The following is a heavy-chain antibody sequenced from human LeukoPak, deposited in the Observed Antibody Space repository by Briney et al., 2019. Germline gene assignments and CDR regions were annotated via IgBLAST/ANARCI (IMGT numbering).Heavy chain of an antibody. CDR2: INAYNGNT. D-gene: IGHD3-22*01. Sequence: ASVKVSCTASGGTFSSYAISWVRQAPGQGLEWMGWINAYNGNTNYAQKLQGRVTMTTDTSTSTAYMELRSLRSDDTAVYYCARDQMGYYYDSSGSLGPDYWGQRTLVTVSS. J-gene: IGHJ4*02. CDR3: ARDQMGYYYDSSGSLGPDY. CDR1: GGTFSSYA. V-gene: IGHV1-18*01.